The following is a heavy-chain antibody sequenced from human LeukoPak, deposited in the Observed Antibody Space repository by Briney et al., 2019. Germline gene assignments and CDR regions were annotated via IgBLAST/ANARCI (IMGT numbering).Heavy chain of an antibody. D-gene: IGHD1-26*01. CDR3: AGHVGSGSYYTDY. CDR1: GCSFIVYY. J-gene: IGHJ4*02. V-gene: IGHV4-59*01. Sequence: SETLSLACTAPGCSFIVYYWSWIRQPPGKGLEWIGYVYYSGSTNYNPSLKSRVTISVDTSKNQFSLKLTSVTAADTAVYYCAGHVGSGSYYTDYWGQGTLVTVSS. CDR2: VYYSGST.